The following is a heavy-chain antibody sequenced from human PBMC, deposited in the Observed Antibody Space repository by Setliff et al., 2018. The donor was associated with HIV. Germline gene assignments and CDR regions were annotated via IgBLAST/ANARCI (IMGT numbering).Heavy chain of an antibody. J-gene: IGHJ4*02. CDR1: GFTFNTYT. D-gene: IGHD2-2*01. CDR2: IGSSSSFT. Sequence: GGSLRLSCAASGFTFNTYTINWVRQAPGKGPEWVSSIGSSSSFTFYADSVKGRFTISRDNAKNSLYLQMNSLRAEDTAVYYCAASRGFLVQADWGQGTLVTVSS. CDR3: AASRGFLVQAD. V-gene: IGHV3-21*01.